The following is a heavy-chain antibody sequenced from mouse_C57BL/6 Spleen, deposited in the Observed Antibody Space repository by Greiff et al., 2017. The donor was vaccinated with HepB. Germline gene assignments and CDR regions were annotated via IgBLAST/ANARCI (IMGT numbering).Heavy chain of an antibody. D-gene: IGHD1-1*02. J-gene: IGHJ2*01. V-gene: IGHV1-50*01. Sequence: QVQLQQPGAELVKPGASVKLSCKASGYTFTSYWMQWVKQRPGQGLEWIGEIDPSDSYTNYNQKFKGKATLTVDTSSSTAYMQLSSLTSEDSAVYYCAREEGVWCLDYWGQGTTLTVSS. CDR3: AREEGVWCLDY. CDR1: GYTFTSYW. CDR2: IDPSDSYT.